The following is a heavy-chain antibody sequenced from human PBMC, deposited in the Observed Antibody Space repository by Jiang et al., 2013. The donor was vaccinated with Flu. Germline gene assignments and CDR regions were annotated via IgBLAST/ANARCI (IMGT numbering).Heavy chain of an antibody. V-gene: IGHV4-59*01. Sequence: GPGLVKPSETLSLTCTVSGGSISSYYWSWIRQPPGKGLEWIGYIYYSGSTNYNPSLKSRVTISVDTSKNQFSLKLSSVTAADTAVYYCARVWCSSTSCYEKXAYYYYYGMDVWGQGTTVTVSS. CDR2: IYYSGST. J-gene: IGHJ6*02. D-gene: IGHD2-2*01. CDR1: GGSISSYY. CDR3: ARVWCSSTSCYEKXAYYYYYGMDV.